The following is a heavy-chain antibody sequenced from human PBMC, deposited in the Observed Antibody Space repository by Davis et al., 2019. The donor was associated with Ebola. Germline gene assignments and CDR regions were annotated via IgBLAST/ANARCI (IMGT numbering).Heavy chain of an antibody. CDR1: GGSSSGYY. CDR2: INHSGRT. Sequence: SETLSLTCAVYGGSSSGYYCSWIRQPPGKGLEWIGEINHSGRTNYNPSLKSRVTISVDTSKNQFSLKLSSVTAADTAVYYCARMQLWLTGGMDVWGKGTTVTVSS. J-gene: IGHJ6*04. D-gene: IGHD5-18*01. V-gene: IGHV4-34*01. CDR3: ARMQLWLTGGMDV.